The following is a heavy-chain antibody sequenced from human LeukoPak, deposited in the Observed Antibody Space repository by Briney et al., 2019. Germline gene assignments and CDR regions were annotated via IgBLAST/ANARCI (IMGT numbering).Heavy chain of an antibody. Sequence: ASVKVSCKASGYTFTSYGISWVRQAPGQGLEWMGWISAYNGNTNYAQKLQGRVTMTTDTSTSTAYMELSSLRSEDTAVYYCARKYSYGPYGMDVWGQGTTVTVSS. J-gene: IGHJ6*02. D-gene: IGHD5-18*01. CDR1: GYTFTSYG. CDR2: ISAYNGNT. V-gene: IGHV1-18*01. CDR3: ARKYSYGPYGMDV.